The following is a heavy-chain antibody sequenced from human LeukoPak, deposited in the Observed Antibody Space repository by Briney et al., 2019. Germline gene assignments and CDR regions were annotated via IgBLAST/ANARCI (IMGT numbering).Heavy chain of an antibody. J-gene: IGHJ5*02. Sequence: GGSLRLSCAASGFTFSSYSMNWVRQAPGKGLEWVSSISSSSSYIYYADSVKGRFTISRDNAKNSLYLQMNSLRAEDTAVYYCAREPPITQYGWFDPWGQGTLVTVSS. CDR3: AREPPITQYGWFDP. D-gene: IGHD3-3*01. CDR2: ISSSSSYI. CDR1: GFTFSSYS. V-gene: IGHV3-21*01.